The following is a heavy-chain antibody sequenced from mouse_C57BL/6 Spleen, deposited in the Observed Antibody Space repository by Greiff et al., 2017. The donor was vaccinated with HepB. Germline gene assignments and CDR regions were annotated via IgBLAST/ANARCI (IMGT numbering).Heavy chain of an antibody. CDR1: GYTFTDYY. V-gene: IGHV1-26*01. CDR3: AGWGYGNYEYFDV. Sequence: EVQLQQSGPELVKPGASVKISCKASGYTFTDYYMNWVKQSHGKSLEWIGDINPNNGGTSYNQKFKGKATLTVDKSSSTAYMELRSLTSEDSAVYFCAGWGYGNYEYFDVWGTGTTVTVSS. D-gene: IGHD2-1*01. J-gene: IGHJ1*03. CDR2: INPNNGGT.